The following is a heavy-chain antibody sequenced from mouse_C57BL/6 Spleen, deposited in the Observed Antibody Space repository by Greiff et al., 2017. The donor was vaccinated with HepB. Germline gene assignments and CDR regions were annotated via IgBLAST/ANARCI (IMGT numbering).Heavy chain of an antibody. CDR3: ARDYYGNLYAMDY. Sequence: QVQLQQPGAELVKPGASVKLSCKASGYTFTSYWMHWVKQRPGQGLEWIGMIHPNSGSTNYNEKFKSKATLTVDKSSSTAYMQLSSLTSEDSAVYYCARDYYGNLYAMDYWGQGTSVTVSS. J-gene: IGHJ4*01. D-gene: IGHD2-1*01. CDR2: IHPNSGST. CDR1: GYTFTSYW. V-gene: IGHV1-64*01.